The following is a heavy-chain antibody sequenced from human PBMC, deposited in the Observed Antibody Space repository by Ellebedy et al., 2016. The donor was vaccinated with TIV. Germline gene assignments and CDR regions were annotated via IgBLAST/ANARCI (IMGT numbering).Heavy chain of an antibody. CDR3: ARARSSGWLHTPDY. V-gene: IGHV1-46*04. J-gene: IGHJ4*02. D-gene: IGHD6-19*01. Sequence: AASVKVSCKASGYTFSHYFMHWVRQAPGQGLEWMGIINPDSGSTTYAQKLQGRLTMTRDTSTSTVYMELSSLRSEDTAVYYCARARSSGWLHTPDYWGQGLLVTVSS. CDR1: GYTFSHYF. CDR2: INPDSGST.